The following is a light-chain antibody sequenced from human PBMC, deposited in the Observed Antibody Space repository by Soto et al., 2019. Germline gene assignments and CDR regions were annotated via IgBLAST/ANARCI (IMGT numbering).Light chain of an antibody. CDR3: SSYTSSSTI. CDR1: SSDVGGYNY. CDR2: EVS. V-gene: IGLV2-14*01. J-gene: IGLJ1*01. Sequence: QSALTQPASVSGSPGQSITISCTGTSSDVGGYNYVSWYQQHPGKAPKLMIYEVSNRPSGVSNRFSGSKSGNTASLTISGLQPEDEADYYCSSYTSSSTIFGTGTKLTVL.